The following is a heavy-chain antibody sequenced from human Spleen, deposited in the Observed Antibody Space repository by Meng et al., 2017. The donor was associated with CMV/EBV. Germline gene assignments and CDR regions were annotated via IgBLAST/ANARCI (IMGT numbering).Heavy chain of an antibody. CDR3: ARDRGAQWLFTWFDP. CDR2: AYSGGRT. CDR1: GGSITTYY. D-gene: IGHD6-19*01. J-gene: IGHJ5*02. V-gene: IGHV4-59*12. Sequence: SETLSLTCTVSGGSITTYYWHWIRQPPGEGLEWIGYAYSGGRTSYNPSLTSRVTISVDTSKNQFSLNLSSVTAADTAVYYCARDRGAQWLFTWFDPWGQGTLVTVSS.